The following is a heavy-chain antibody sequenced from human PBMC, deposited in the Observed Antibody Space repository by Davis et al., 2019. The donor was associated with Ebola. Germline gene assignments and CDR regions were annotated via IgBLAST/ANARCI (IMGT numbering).Heavy chain of an antibody. J-gene: IGHJ3*01. D-gene: IGHD2/OR15-2a*01. V-gene: IGHV3-23*01. Sequence: GGSLRLSCSASGSIFSTYVMSWVRQAPGKGLEWVSTYGTSADTYYADSVKGRFTISRDNSKNTLYLQMNGLRVEDTAIYYCAKDNRNIWSEVWGQGTMVTVSS. CDR3: AKDNRNIWSEV. CDR1: GSIFSTYV. CDR2: GTSADT.